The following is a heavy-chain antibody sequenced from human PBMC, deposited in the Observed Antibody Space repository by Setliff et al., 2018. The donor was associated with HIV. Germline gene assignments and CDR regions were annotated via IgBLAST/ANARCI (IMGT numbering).Heavy chain of an antibody. Sequence: QAPGQGLEWMGWISDYNSNTEYAQKLQGRVTMTKDTSTSTAYMELRSLRPDDTAVYFCARRADWFDLWGQGTLVTVSS. J-gene: IGHJ5*02. CDR3: ARRADWFDL. CDR2: ISDYNSNT. V-gene: IGHV1-18*01.